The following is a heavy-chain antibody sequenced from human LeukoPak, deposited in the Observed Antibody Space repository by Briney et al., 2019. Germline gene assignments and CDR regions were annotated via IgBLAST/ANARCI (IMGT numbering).Heavy chain of an antibody. V-gene: IGHV4-34*01. J-gene: IGHJ4*02. CDR1: GGSFSGYY. CDR2: INHSGST. D-gene: IGHD6-19*01. Sequence: SETLSLTCADYGGSFSGYYWCWIRQPPGKGLEWMGEINHSGSTNYNPSLKSRVTISVDTSKNQFSLKLSSVTAADTAVYYCARGLSGWYGGAYDYWGQGTLVTVSS. CDR3: ARGLSGWYGGAYDY.